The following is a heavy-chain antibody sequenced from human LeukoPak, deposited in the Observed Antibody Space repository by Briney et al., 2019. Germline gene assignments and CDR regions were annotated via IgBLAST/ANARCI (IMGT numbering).Heavy chain of an antibody. CDR1: GGSISRSSFY. CDR3: ARVSCSSTSCPRRDALDV. CDR2: IYYSGST. Sequence: SETLSLTCTVSGGSISRSSFYWGWIRQPPGKGLEWIGSIYYSGSTYYNPSLKSRVTISVDTSKNQFSLKLSSVTAADTAVYYCARVSCSSTSCPRRDALDVWGQGTMVTVSS. J-gene: IGHJ3*01. V-gene: IGHV4-39*01. D-gene: IGHD2-2*01.